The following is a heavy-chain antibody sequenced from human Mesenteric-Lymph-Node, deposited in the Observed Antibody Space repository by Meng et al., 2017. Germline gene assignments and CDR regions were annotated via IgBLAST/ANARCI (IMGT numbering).Heavy chain of an antibody. CDR1: GFLLTTSGVG. CDR3: AKDWSDTTFDY. CDR2: IYWDDAK. Sequence: QITLKESGPTLVKPTQTLTLTCSFSGFLLTTSGVGVGWIRQPPGKALEWLAVIYWDDAKAYSPSLKSRLAITKDTSKHQVVLIMTNVDPVDTGTYHCAKDWSDTTFDYWGQGTLVTVSS. V-gene: IGHV2-5*02. D-gene: IGHD3-9*01. J-gene: IGHJ4*02.